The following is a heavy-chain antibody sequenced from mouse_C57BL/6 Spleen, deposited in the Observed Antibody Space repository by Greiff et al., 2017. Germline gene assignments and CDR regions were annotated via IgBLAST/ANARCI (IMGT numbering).Heavy chain of an antibody. Sequence: EVMLVESGGGLVKPGGSLKLSCAASGFTFSDYGMHWVRQAPEKGLEWVAYISSGSSTIYYADTVKGRFTISRDNAKNTLFLQMTSLRSEDTAMYYCARTNYYGSSYPAWFAYWGQGTLVTVSA. CDR2: ISSGSSTI. D-gene: IGHD1-1*01. J-gene: IGHJ3*01. V-gene: IGHV5-17*01. CDR1: GFTFSDYG. CDR3: ARTNYYGSSYPAWFAY.